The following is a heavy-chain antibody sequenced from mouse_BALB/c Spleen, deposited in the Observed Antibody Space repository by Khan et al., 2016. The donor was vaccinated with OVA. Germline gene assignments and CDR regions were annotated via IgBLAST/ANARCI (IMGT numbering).Heavy chain of an antibody. CDR2: ISYSGST. Sequence: EVQLQESGPGLVKPSQSLSLTCTVTGYSITSAYAWSWIRQFPGNKLEWMGYISYSGSTSYTPSLKSRITIPRDTSKNQFFLQLNSVTTEDTATDYCARKNYYGYAMDDWGQGTSVTVSS. CDR3: ARKNYYGYAMDD. D-gene: IGHD1-1*01. CDR1: GYSITSAYA. V-gene: IGHV3-2*02. J-gene: IGHJ4*01.